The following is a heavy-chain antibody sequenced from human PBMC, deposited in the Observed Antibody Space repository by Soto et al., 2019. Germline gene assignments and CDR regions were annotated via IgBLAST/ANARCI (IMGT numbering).Heavy chain of an antibody. J-gene: IGHJ5*02. V-gene: IGHV1-46*01. CDR2: INPIGGST. CDR3: ASDGIAAAGTGIDP. Sequence: GAAVKVSCKASGCTFTSYYMHWVQQAPGQGLEWMGIINPIGGSTSYAQKFQGRVTMSRDTSTSTFYMELSSLRSEDTAVYYCASDGIAAAGTGIDPWGQGTLVTVSS. D-gene: IGHD6-13*01. CDR1: GCTFTSYY.